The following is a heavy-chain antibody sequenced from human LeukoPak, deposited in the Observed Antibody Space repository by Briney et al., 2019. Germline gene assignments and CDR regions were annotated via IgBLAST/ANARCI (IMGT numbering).Heavy chain of an antibody. CDR2: IKQDGSET. CDR1: GFTFINYW. J-gene: IGHJ4*02. V-gene: IGHV3-7*01. Sequence: PGGSLRLSCAASGFTFINYWMGWVRQAPGKGLEWVANIKQDGSETYYVDSVKGRFTISRDNAKSSLFLHMNSLRAEDTAVYYCARWGYTNSWYYFENWGQGTLVTVSS. D-gene: IGHD6-13*01. CDR3: ARWGYTNSWYYFEN.